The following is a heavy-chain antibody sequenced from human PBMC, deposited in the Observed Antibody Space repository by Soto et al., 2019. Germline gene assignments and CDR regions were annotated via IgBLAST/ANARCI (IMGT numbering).Heavy chain of an antibody. J-gene: IGHJ4*02. CDR2: IYHSGDT. Sequence: QVQLQESGPGLVKPSQTLSLTCTVSGVSINTGDYYWTWIRQPPGKGLEWIGYIYHSGDTYYNPSLKSRVTMSMDTSKNQFSLRVTSVTAADTAVYYCARDEARYRGYDLRYWGQGTLVTVSS. CDR1: GVSINTGDYY. D-gene: IGHD5-12*01. V-gene: IGHV4-30-4*01. CDR3: ARDEARYRGYDLRY.